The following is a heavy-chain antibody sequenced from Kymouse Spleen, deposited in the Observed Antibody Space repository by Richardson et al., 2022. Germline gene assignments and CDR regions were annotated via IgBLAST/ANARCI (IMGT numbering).Heavy chain of an antibody. D-gene: IGHD3-3*01. V-gene: IGHV3-30*18. CDR3: ARRITIFGVVIIRGYFDL. Sequence: QVQLVESGGGVVQPGRSLRLSCAASGFTFSSYGMHWVRQAPGKGLEWVAVISYDGSNKYYADSVKGRFTISRDNSKNTLYLQMNSLRAEDTAVYYCARRITIFGVVIIRGYFDLWGRGTLVTVSS. CDR2: ISYDGSNK. CDR1: GFTFSSYG. J-gene: IGHJ2*01.